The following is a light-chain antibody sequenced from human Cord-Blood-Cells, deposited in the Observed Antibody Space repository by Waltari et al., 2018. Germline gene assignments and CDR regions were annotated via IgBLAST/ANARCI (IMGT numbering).Light chain of an antibody. CDR3: QQYYSTPLT. CDR2: WAS. CDR1: QSVLYSSNNKNY. J-gene: IGKJ4*01. V-gene: IGKV4-1*01. Sequence: DIVMTQSPDSLAVSLGERATINCKSSQSVLYSSNNKNYLAWYQQKPGQPPKLLIYWASTRESGVPDRFSGRGSGTDFTHTISSLQAEDVAVYYCQQYYSTPLTFGGGTKVEIK.